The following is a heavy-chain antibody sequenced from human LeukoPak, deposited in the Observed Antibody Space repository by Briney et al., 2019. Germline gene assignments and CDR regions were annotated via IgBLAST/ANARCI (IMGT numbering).Heavy chain of an antibody. CDR1: GFTFSSYW. D-gene: IGHD5-12*01. V-gene: IGHV3-74*01. CDR3: AREGGGYSGHY. Sequence: PGGSLRLSCAASGFTFSSYWMHWVRQAPGKGLVWVSRINSDGSSTSYADSVKGRFTIPRDNAKNTLYLQMNSLRAEDTAVYYCAREGGGYSGHYWGQGTLVTVSS. J-gene: IGHJ4*02. CDR2: INSDGSST.